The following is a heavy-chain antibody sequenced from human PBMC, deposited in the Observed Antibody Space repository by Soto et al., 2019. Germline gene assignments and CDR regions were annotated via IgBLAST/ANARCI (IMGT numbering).Heavy chain of an antibody. CDR3: ARVAFSYFGMDV. V-gene: IGHV4-4*07. CDR1: GGAISSFY. CDR2: VFISGST. Sequence: QVQLQVSGPGLVKPSETLSLTCSVPGGAISSFYGSGVRQPARKGLEGIGRVFISGSTIYNASLNSRVSMSIDTPKNEVSLTLRSVTDADTAVYYCARVAFSYFGMDVWGPVTTVTVSS. D-gene: IGHD3-3*02. J-gene: IGHJ6*02.